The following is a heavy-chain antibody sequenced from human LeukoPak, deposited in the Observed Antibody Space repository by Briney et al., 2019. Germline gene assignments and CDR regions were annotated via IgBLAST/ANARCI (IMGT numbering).Heavy chain of an antibody. CDR2: IYYSGST. D-gene: IGHD3-22*01. Sequence: SETLSLTCTVSGGSISSYYWSWIRQPPGKGLEWIGYIYYSGSTNYNPSLKSRVIMSVDTSKNQFSLKLSSVTAADTAVYYCAKYSTGYDLDYWGQGTLVTVSS. CDR3: AKYSTGYDLDY. V-gene: IGHV4-59*01. J-gene: IGHJ4*02. CDR1: GGSISSYY.